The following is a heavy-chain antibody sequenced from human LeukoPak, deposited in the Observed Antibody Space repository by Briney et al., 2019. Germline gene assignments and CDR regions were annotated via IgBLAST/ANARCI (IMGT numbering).Heavy chain of an antibody. CDR3: ARDPYDFWTGFIDY. D-gene: IGHD3-3*01. CDR2: IWYDGSNK. J-gene: IGHJ4*02. V-gene: IGHV3-33*01. CDR1: GFTFSSYG. Sequence: GGSLRLSCAASGFTFSSYGMHWVRQAPGKGLEWVALIWYDGSNKYYADSVKGRFTISRDNSKNTLYLQMNSLRAEDTAVYYCARDPYDFWTGFIDYWGQGTLVTVSS.